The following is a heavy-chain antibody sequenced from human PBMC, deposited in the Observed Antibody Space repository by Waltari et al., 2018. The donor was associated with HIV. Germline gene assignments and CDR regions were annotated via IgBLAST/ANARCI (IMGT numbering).Heavy chain of an antibody. CDR3: ARSFSGYSNYFDP. D-gene: IGHD4-4*01. Sequence: QLQLQESGPGLVKSSETLSLTCTVSGGSMTSSSYYWCWIRQPQGKGRVWIGSRSYSGSTYNNASLRSRLTISVDTSKNQFSLKLTSVTAADTAMYYCARSFSGYSNYFDPWGQGTLVTVSS. CDR2: RSYSGST. V-gene: IGHV4-39*01. CDR1: GGSMTSSSYY. J-gene: IGHJ5*02.